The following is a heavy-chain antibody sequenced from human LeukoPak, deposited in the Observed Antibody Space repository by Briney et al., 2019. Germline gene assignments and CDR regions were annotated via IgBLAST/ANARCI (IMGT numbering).Heavy chain of an antibody. V-gene: IGHV1-2*04. CDR3: ARAHEYRPEGPGIAASYYYYGMDV. CDR2: INPNSGGT. CDR1: GFTFTGYY. Sequence: ASVKVSCKASGFTFTGYYMHWVRQAPGQGLEWMGWINPNSGGTNYAQKFQGWVTMTRDTSISTAYMELSRLRSDDTAVYYCARAHEYRPEGPGIAASYYYYGMDVWGQGTTVTVSS. D-gene: IGHD6-13*01. J-gene: IGHJ6*02.